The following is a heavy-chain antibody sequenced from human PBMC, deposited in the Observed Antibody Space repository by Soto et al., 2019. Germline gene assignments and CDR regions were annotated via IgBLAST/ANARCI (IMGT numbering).Heavy chain of an antibody. J-gene: IGHJ6*02. Sequence: SVKVSCKASGGTFSSYAISWVRQAPGQGLEWMGGIIPIFGTANYAQKFQGRVTINADESTSSAYLELSSLRSEDTAVYYCARSISFRYQLLKRGMDVWGQGTTVTVSS. V-gene: IGHV1-69*13. CDR1: GGTFSSYA. D-gene: IGHD2-2*01. CDR2: IIPIFGTA. CDR3: ARSISFRYQLLKRGMDV.